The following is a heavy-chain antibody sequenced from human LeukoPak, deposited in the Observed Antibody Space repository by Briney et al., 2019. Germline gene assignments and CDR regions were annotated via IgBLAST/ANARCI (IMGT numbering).Heavy chain of an antibody. V-gene: IGHV1-2*02. CDR2: INPNSGGT. Sequence: ASVKVSCKASGYTFTGYYIHWVTQAPGHGLEWMGWINPNSGGTNYAQKFQGRVTMTRDTSISTAYMELRRLRSDDRAVYYCARGPPTIVVVITTGDFDSWGQGTLVTVSS. CDR3: ARGPPTIVVVITTGDFDS. J-gene: IGHJ4*02. D-gene: IGHD3-22*01. CDR1: GYTFTGYY.